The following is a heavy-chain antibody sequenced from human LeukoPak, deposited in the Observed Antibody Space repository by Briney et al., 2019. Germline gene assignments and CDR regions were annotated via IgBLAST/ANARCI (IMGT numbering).Heavy chain of an antibody. CDR2: IKSKTDGGTT. CDR3: TTDGEYQLLTAFDI. D-gene: IGHD2-2*01. V-gene: IGHV3-15*01. Sequence: PGGSLRLSCAASGFTFSNAWMSWVRQAPGKGLEWVGRIKSKTDGGTTDYAAPVKGRFTISRDDSKNTLYLQMNSLKTEDTAVYYCTTDGEYQLLTAFDIWGQGTMVTVSS. J-gene: IGHJ3*02. CDR1: GFTFSNAW.